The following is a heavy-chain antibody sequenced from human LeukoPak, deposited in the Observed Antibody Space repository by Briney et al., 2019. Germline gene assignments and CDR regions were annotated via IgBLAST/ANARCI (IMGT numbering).Heavy chain of an antibody. CDR3: ARDSPLPVAGTADYYYGMDV. D-gene: IGHD6-19*01. CDR2: ISAYNGNT. CDR1: GYTFTSFG. J-gene: IGHJ6*02. V-gene: IGHV1-18*01. Sequence: ASVKVSCKASGYTFTSFGISWVRQAPGQGLEWMGWISAYNGNTNYAQQLQGRVTMTTDTSTSTAYMELRSLRSDDTAVYYCARDSPLPVAGTADYYYGMDVWGQGTTVTVSS.